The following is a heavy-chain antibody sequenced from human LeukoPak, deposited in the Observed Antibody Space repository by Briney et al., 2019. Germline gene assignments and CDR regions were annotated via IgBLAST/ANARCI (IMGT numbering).Heavy chain of an antibody. CDR2: INPNSGGT. CDR3: ARELSIRRYSSGWYLNY. J-gene: IGHJ4*02. D-gene: IGHD6-19*01. V-gene: IGHV1-2*04. Sequence: ASVKVSYKASGYTFTGYYMHWVRQAPGQGLEWMGWINPNSGGTNYAQKFQGWVTMTRDTSISTAYMELSRLRSDDTAVYYCARELSIRRYSSGWYLNYWGQGTLVTVSS. CDR1: GYTFTGYY.